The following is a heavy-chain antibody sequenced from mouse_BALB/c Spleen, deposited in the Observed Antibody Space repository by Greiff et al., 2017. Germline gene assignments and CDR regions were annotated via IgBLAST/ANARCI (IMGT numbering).Heavy chain of an antibody. J-gene: IGHJ2*01. D-gene: IGHD2-4*01. CDR1: GFNIKDYY. CDR2: IDPENGNT. CDR3: ARNDYEDYFDY. Sequence: EVKLVESGAELVRPGALVKLSCKASGFNIKDYYMHWVKQRPEQGLEWIGWIDPENGNTIYDPKFQGKASITADTSSNTAYLQLSSLTSEDTAVYYCARNDYEDYFDYWGQGTTLTVSS. V-gene: IGHV14-1*02.